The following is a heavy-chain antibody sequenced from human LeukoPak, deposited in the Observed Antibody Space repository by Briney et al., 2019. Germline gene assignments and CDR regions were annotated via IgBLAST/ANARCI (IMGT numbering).Heavy chain of an antibody. CDR3: ARSSEWTFDY. Sequence: GGSLTLSCAASEFSFSTYEMHWVRQAPGKALDWVSYISNSGGTMYYADSVKGRSTISRDNAKNSLYLQMNSLRAEDTAVYYCARSSEWTFDYWGQGTLVTVSS. CDR2: ISNSGGTM. D-gene: IGHD3-3*01. CDR1: EFSFSTYE. V-gene: IGHV3-48*03. J-gene: IGHJ4*02.